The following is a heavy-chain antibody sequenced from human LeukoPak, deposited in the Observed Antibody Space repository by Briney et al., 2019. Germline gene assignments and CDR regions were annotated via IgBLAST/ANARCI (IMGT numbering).Heavy chain of an antibody. J-gene: IGHJ5*02. CDR2: IYHSGST. D-gene: IGHD2-2*01. CDR1: GGSISSGGYY. CDR3: ARDGVPAAMNWFDP. Sequence: SQTLSLTCTVSGGSISSGGYYWSWIRQPPGKGLEWIGYIYHSGSTYYNPSLKSRVTISVDRSKNQFSLKLSSVTAADTAVYYCARDGVPAAMNWFDPWGQGTLVTVSS. V-gene: IGHV4-30-2*01.